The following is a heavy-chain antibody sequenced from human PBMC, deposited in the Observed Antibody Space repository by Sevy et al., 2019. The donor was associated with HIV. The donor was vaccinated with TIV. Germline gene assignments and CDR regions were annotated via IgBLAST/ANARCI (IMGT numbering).Heavy chain of an antibody. V-gene: IGHV3-53*01. CDR3: AREAGSSSFDY. D-gene: IGHD6-13*01. J-gene: IGHJ4*02. CDR2: FYNGDST. Sequence: GGSLRLSCAATGFTVTSNYMSWVRQGPGKGREWVSGFYNGDSTHYADSVKGRFTISRDKSNNTLYLQMDSLRAEDTAVYYCAREAGSSSFDYWGQGTLVTVSS. CDR1: GFTVTSNY.